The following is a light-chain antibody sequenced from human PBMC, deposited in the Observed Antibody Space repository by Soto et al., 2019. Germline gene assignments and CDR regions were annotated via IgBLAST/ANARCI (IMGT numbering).Light chain of an antibody. CDR2: DVT. J-gene: IGLJ2*01. V-gene: IGLV2-11*01. CDR1: SSDVGDYNY. CDR3: CSYAGSYTLL. Sequence: QSALTQPRSVSGSPGQSVTISCTGTSSDVGDYNYVSWYQQHPGKAPKLMIYDVTKRPSGVPDRFSGSKSGNTASLTISGLQAEDEADYYCCSYAGSYTLLFGGGTKLTVL.